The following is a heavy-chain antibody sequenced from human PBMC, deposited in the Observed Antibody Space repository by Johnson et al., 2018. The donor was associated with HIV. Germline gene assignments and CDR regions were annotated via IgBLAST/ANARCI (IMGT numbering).Heavy chain of an antibody. CDR1: GFTFRSYA. D-gene: IGHD6-19*01. J-gene: IGHJ3*02. CDR3: ARFRQWPVFPAFDI. V-gene: IGHV3-23*04. Sequence: VQLVESGGGLVQPGGSLRLSCAASGFTFRSYAMSWVRQAPGTGLEWVQAISGRGGSTYSADSVKGRFTISRDNSKNTLYLQMNSLRAEDTALYYCARFRQWPVFPAFDIWGQGTMVTVSS. CDR2: ISGRGGST.